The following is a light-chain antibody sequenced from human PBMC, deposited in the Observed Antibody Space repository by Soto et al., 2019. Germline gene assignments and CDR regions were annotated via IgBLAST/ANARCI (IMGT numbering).Light chain of an antibody. Sequence: EIVLTQSPAILSVSPGERATLSCRASQSISRGSAWYQQKPGQAPRLLISDASTRATGIPARFSGSGSGTEFTLTISSLQSEDFALYYCHQYNSWPPGTFGQGTKVDIK. CDR2: DAS. V-gene: IGKV3-15*01. CDR3: HQYNSWPPGT. J-gene: IGKJ2*01. CDR1: QSISRG.